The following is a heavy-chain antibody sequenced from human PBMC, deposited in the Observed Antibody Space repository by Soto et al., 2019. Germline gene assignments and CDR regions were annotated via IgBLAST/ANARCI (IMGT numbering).Heavy chain of an antibody. CDR3: AREENSSGHRMAYWYFDL. D-gene: IGHD3-22*01. V-gene: IGHV1-69*01. CDR1: GGTFSSYA. Sequence: QVQLVQSGAEVKKPGSSVKVSCKASGGTFSSYAISWVRQAPGQGLEWMGGIIPIFGTANYAQKFQGRVTITADESKSTASMERSSLRSEDTAVYYCAREENSSGHRMAYWYFDLWGRGTLVTVSS. CDR2: IIPIFGTA. J-gene: IGHJ2*01.